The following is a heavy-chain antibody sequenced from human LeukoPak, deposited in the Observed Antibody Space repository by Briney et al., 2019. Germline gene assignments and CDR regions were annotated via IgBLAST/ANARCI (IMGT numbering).Heavy chain of an antibody. J-gene: IGHJ5*02. Sequence: PGGSLRLSCAASGFTFSSYAMSWVRQAPGKGLEWVSAISGSGPGTYYADSVQGRFTISRDNSKNTLYLQMNSLRAEDTAVYYCAKARYSGYERFGFDPWGQGTLVTVSS. CDR2: ISGSGPGT. CDR1: GFTFSSYA. V-gene: IGHV3-23*01. CDR3: AKARYSGYERFGFDP. D-gene: IGHD5-12*01.